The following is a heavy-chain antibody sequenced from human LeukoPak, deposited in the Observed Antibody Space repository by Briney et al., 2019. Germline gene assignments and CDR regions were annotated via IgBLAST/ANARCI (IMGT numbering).Heavy chain of an antibody. CDR3: ARAQGYYDSSGYPIDY. CDR2: IWYDGSNK. V-gene: IGHV3-33*01. Sequence: GGSLRLSCAASGFTFSSYGMHWVRQAPGQGLEWVAVIWYDGSNKYYADSVKGRFTISRDNSKNTLYLQMNSLRAEDTAVYYCARAQGYYDSSGYPIDYWGQGTLVTVSS. D-gene: IGHD3-22*01. J-gene: IGHJ4*02. CDR1: GFTFSSYG.